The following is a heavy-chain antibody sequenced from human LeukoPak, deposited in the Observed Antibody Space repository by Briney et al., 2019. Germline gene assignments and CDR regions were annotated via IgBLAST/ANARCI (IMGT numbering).Heavy chain of an antibody. J-gene: IGHJ4*02. CDR1: GYTFTSYY. Sequence: ASVRVSSKASGYTFTSYYMHCVRPAPGQGLEWRGWINPNSGGTNYAQKFQGRVTMTRDTSISTAYMELSRLRSDDTAVYYCARERGTLWAAAGNEFDYWGQGTLVTVSS. D-gene: IGHD6-13*01. CDR3: ARERGTLWAAAGNEFDY. V-gene: IGHV1-2*02. CDR2: INPNSGGT.